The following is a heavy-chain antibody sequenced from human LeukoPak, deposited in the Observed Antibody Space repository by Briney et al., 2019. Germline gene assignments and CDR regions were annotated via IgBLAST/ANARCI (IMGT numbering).Heavy chain of an antibody. V-gene: IGHV4-34*01. CDR3: ARGAAYCSSTSCYRRYSYGIDY. CDR1: GGSFSGSY. J-gene: IGHJ4*02. Sequence: PSETLSLTCAVYGGSFSGSYWSWICQPPGKGLEWIGEINHSGSTNYNPSLKSRVTISVDTSKNQFSLKLSSVTAADTAVYYCARGAAYCSSTSCYRRYSYGIDYWGQGSLVTVSS. CDR2: INHSGST. D-gene: IGHD2-2*01.